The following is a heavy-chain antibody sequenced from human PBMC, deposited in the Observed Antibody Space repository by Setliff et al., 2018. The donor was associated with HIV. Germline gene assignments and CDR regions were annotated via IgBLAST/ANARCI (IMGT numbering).Heavy chain of an antibody. V-gene: IGHV4-4*08. CDR3: AREREIRVRGAYDAFDI. CDR1: GGSISSYY. CDR2: IYTSGIT. D-gene: IGHD3-10*01. J-gene: IGHJ3*02. Sequence: KPSETLSLTCTVSGGSISSYYWSWIRLPPGKGLEWIGYIYTSGITNYNPSLKSRVTMSVDTSKNQFSLKLSSVTAADTAVYYCAREREIRVRGAYDAFDIWGQGTMVTVSS.